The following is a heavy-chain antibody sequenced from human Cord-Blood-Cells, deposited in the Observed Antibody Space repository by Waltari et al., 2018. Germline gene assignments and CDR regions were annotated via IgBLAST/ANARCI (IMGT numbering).Heavy chain of an antibody. D-gene: IGHD3-9*01. CDR2: ISYDVSNK. CDR3: ARDDQDILTGYYFVY. J-gene: IGHJ4*02. Sequence: QVQLVESGGGVVQPGRSLRLSCAASGFPFSSYAIHWVRQAPGKGLELVAVISYDVSNKIYAHSVKGRLNISRDNSNDTLDLQVISLGADETAVYYCARDDQDILTGYYFVYWGQGTLVTVSS. V-gene: IGHV3-30-3*01. CDR1: GFPFSSYA.